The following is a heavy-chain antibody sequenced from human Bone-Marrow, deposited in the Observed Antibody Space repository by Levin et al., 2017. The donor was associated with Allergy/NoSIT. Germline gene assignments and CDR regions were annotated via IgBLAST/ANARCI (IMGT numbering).Heavy chain of an antibody. Sequence: GSLRLSCAASGFTFTSYGMHWVRQAPGKGLEWVAVISYDGINKFYADSVKGRFTISRDNSKKTVHLDMNSLRAEDTAVYYCAKVPASRGWNPLLSSYFGMDVWGQGTTVTVSS. CDR3: AKVPASRGWNPLLSSYFGMDV. CDR1: GFTFTSYG. V-gene: IGHV3-30*18. D-gene: IGHD6-19*01. J-gene: IGHJ6*02. CDR2: ISYDGINK.